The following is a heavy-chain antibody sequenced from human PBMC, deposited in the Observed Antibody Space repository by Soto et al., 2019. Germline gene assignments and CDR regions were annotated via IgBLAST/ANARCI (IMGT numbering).Heavy chain of an antibody. V-gene: IGHV4-34*01. CDR1: GGSFSGYY. J-gene: IGHJ4*02. CDR2: INHSGST. CDR3: ARVFQTMVRGVIISGFDY. Sequence: PSETLSLTCAVYGGSFSGYYWSWIRQPPGKGLEWTGEINHSGSTNYNPSLKSRVTISVDTSKNQFSLKLSSVTAADTAVYYCARVFQTMVRGVIISGFDYWGQGTLVTVSS. D-gene: IGHD3-10*01.